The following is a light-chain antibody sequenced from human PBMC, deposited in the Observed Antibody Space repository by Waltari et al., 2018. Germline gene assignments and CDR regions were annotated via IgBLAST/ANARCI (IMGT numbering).Light chain of an antibody. V-gene: IGLV3-10*01. J-gene: IGLJ2*01. CDR2: EDS. CDR1: ALPKKY. Sequence: SYELTQPPSVSVSPGQTARITCSGDALPKKYAYWYQQKSGQAPGVVMYEDSKRPSGIPGRFSGSSSVTMATLTISGAQVEYEADYYCYSTDSSANDRVFGGGTKLTVL. CDR3: YSTDSSANDRV.